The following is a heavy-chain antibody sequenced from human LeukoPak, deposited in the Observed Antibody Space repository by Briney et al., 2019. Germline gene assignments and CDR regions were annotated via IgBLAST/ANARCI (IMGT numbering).Heavy chain of an antibody. Sequence: GGSLRLSCAASGFTFSRYAMNWVRQAPGKGLEWVSYINTDSSDIHYADSVKGRFTISRDNARNTLYLQLSSLRAEDSGVFYCARDTFQPGLIDSWGQGTLVTVSS. J-gene: IGHJ4*02. D-gene: IGHD2-2*01. CDR3: ARDTFQPGLIDS. CDR1: GFTFSRYA. CDR2: INTDSSDI. V-gene: IGHV3-21*05.